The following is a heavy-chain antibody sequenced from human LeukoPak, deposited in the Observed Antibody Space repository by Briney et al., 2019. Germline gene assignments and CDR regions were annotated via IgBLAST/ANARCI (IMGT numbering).Heavy chain of an antibody. Sequence: GGSLRLSCAASGFTFSSCAMHWVRQAPGKGLEWVAVISYDGSNKYYADSVKGRFTISRDNSKNTLYLQMNSLRAEDTAVYYCASDKAMAIWFDPWGQGTLVTVSS. CDR2: ISYDGSNK. V-gene: IGHV3-30-3*01. D-gene: IGHD5-18*01. CDR1: GFTFSSCA. J-gene: IGHJ5*02. CDR3: ASDKAMAIWFDP.